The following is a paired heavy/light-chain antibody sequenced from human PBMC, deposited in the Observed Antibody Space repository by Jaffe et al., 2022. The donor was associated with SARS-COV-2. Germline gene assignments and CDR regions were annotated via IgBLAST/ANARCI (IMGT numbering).Heavy chain of an antibody. CDR2: IYPDDSDT. J-gene: IGHJ2*01. D-gene: IGHD3-10*01. CDR3: ARPVSYGAGTFYWYFDL. Sequence: EVQLVQSGTQVKKPGDSLMISCKASGYSFKDYWIAWVRQVPGKGLEWLGIIYPDDSDTTYSPSFRGQVTMSADKSINTAYLQWSSLKASDSAIYYCARPVSYGAGTFYWYFDLWGRGTLVTVSS. V-gene: IGHV5-51*01. CDR1: GYSFKDYW.
Light chain of an antibody. CDR2: GAS. CDR3: QQYAASLLT. CDR1: QSVRSSS. Sequence: EIILTQSPGTLSLSSGERATLSCRASQSVRSSSLAWYQQKPGQPPRLLIYGASTRAAGIPDRFSGSRSGTDFTLTINRLETEDFAVYYCQQYAASLLTFGGGTKVEIK. V-gene: IGKV3-20*01. J-gene: IGKJ4*01.